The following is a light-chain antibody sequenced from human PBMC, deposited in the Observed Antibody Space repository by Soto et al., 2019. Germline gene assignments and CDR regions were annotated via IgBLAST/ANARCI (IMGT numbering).Light chain of an antibody. CDR2: EGS. Sequence: QSVLTQPASVSGSPGQSITISCTGTSSDVGSYNLVSWYQQHPGKAPKLMIYEGSKRPSGVSNRFSGSKSGNTASLTISGLQAEDEADYYCCSYAGSSTYVFGNGTKFTV. CDR3: CSYAGSSTYV. V-gene: IGLV2-23*01. J-gene: IGLJ1*01. CDR1: SSDVGSYNL.